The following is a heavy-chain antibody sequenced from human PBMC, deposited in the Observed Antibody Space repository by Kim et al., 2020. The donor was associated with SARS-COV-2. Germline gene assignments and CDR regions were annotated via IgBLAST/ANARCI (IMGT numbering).Heavy chain of an antibody. CDR3: ARDRFGWYYFDY. V-gene: IGHV1-2*02. D-gene: IGHD6-19*01. CDR1: GYTFTGYY. J-gene: IGHJ4*02. Sequence: ASVKVSCKASGYTFTGYYMHWVRQAPGQGLEWMGWINPNSGGTNYAQKFQGRVTMTRDTSISTAYMELSRLRSDDTAVYYCARDRFGWYYFDYWGQGTLVTVSS. CDR2: INPNSGGT.